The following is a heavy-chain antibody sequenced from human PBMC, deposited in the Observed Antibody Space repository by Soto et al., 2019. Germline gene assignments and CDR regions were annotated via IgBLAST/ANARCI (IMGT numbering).Heavy chain of an antibody. D-gene: IGHD6-19*01. CDR1: GYTFTSYA. CDR3: ATGYSSGWCGGDYFYGMDV. J-gene: IGHJ6*02. CDR2: INAGNGNT. V-gene: IGHV1-3*01. Sequence: QVQLVQSGAEAKKPGASVKVSCKASGYTFTSYAMHWVRQAPGQRLEWMGWINAGNGNTKYSQKFQGRVTITRDTSASAAYMELSNLRSEDTAVYYRATGYSSGWCGGDYFYGMDVRGPGTVVTVSS.